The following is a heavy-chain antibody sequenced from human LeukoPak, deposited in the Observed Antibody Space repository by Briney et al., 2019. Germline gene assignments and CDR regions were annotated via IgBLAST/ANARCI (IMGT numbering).Heavy chain of an antibody. Sequence: PGESLKISCKGSGYSFSSYWIAWVRQMPGKGLEWMGIIYPTDSDTRYSPSFQGQVTISAAKSISTAYLQWSSLKASDTAMYYCARLTRIGGSGSDASPFDYWGQGTLVTVSS. J-gene: IGHJ4*02. CDR3: ARLTRIGGSGSDASPFDY. CDR2: IYPTDSDT. CDR1: GYSFSSYW. D-gene: IGHD3-10*01. V-gene: IGHV5-51*01.